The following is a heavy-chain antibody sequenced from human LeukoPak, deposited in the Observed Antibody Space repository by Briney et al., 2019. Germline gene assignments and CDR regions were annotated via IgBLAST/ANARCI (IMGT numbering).Heavy chain of an antibody. J-gene: IGHJ4*02. V-gene: IGHV4-39*01. CDR1: GGSISSSSYY. CDR2: IYYSGTT. CDR3: ARLKFISGSYSTFDF. Sequence: SETLSLTCTVSGGSISSSSYYWGWIRQPPGKGLEWIGSIYYSGTTYCNPSLKSRVTISVDTSKNQFSLKLSSVTAADTAFYYCARLKFISGSYSTFDFWGQGTLVTVSS. D-gene: IGHD1-26*01.